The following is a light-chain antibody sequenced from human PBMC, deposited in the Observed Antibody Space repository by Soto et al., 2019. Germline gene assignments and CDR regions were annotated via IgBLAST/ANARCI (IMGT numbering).Light chain of an antibody. CDR2: GAS. CDR1: QSVSSSY. V-gene: IGKV3-20*01. Sequence: EIVLTQSPGTLSLSPGERATLSCRASQSVSSSYLAWYQQKPGQAPRLLIYGASSRATGIPGRFSGSGSGTDFTLPISRLEPEDFAVYYCQQYGTSPLTFGGGTKVEIK. J-gene: IGKJ4*01. CDR3: QQYGTSPLT.